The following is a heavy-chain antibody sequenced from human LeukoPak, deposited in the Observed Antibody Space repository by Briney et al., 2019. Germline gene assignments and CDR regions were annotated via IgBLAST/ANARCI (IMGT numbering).Heavy chain of an antibody. Sequence: GESLRLSCAASGFTVSSNYMSWVRQAPGKGLEWVSVIYSGGSTYYADSVKGRFTISRDNSKNTLYLQMNSLSAEDTAVYYCARGDGVGATLDYWGQGTLVTVSS. CDR2: IYSGGST. J-gene: IGHJ4*02. CDR1: GFTVSSNY. V-gene: IGHV3-53*01. CDR3: ARGDGVGATLDY. D-gene: IGHD1-26*01.